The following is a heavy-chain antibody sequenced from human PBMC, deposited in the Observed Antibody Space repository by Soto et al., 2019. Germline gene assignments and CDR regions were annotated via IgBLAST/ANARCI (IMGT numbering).Heavy chain of an antibody. J-gene: IGHJ6*02. CDR1: GFIFRSYW. Sequence: LRLSCEASGFIFRSYWMHWVRQAPGKGPVWVSRISSDGSDTNHADFVKGRFTTSRDNAKNTLYLQMDSLRVDDTAVYYCVRDLKIGGGYFYYGMDVWGQGTTVTVSS. D-gene: IGHD3-16*01. CDR3: VRDLKIGGGYFYYGMDV. CDR2: ISSDGSDT. V-gene: IGHV3-74*01.